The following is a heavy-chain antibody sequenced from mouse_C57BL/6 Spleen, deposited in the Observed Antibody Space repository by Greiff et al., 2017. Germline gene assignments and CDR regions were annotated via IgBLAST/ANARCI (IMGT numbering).Heavy chain of an antibody. D-gene: IGHD1-1*01. CDR1: GFNIKDYY. V-gene: IGHV14-2*01. CDR2: IDPEDGET. CDR3: AHGTTVVAPFDY. Sequence: VHVKQSGAELVKPGASVKLSCTASGFNIKDYYMHWVKQRTEQGLEWIGRIDPEDGETKYAPKFQGKATITADTSSNTAYLQLSSLTSEDTAVXYCAHGTTVVAPFDYWGQGTTLTVSS. J-gene: IGHJ2*01.